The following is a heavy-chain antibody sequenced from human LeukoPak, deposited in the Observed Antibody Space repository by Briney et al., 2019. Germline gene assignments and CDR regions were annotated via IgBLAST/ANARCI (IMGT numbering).Heavy chain of an antibody. CDR2: INPNSGGT. Sequence: ASVKVSCKASGYTFTSYGISWVRQAPGQGLEWMGWINPNSGGTNYAQKFQGWVTMTRDTSISTAYMELSRLRSDDTAVYYCARGREGHDAFDIWGQGTMVTVSS. CDR1: GYTFTSYG. CDR3: ARGREGHDAFDI. J-gene: IGHJ3*02. V-gene: IGHV1-2*04.